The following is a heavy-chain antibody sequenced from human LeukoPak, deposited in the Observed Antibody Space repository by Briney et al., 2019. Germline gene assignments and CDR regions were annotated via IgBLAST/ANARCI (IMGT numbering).Heavy chain of an antibody. Sequence: GASVKVSCKASGYTFTSYDINWVRQATGQGLEWMGWMNPNSGNTDYAQKFKGRVTMTRNTSISTAYMELSSLRSEDTAVYYCARATPVRYFDPTAHAFDIWGQGTMVTVSS. J-gene: IGHJ3*02. D-gene: IGHD3-9*01. V-gene: IGHV1-8*01. CDR3: ARATPVRYFDPTAHAFDI. CDR1: GYTFTSYD. CDR2: MNPNSGNT.